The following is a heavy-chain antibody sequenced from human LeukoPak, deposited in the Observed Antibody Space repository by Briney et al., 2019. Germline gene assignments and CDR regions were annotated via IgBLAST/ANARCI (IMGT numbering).Heavy chain of an antibody. J-gene: IGHJ1*01. D-gene: IGHD2-21*02. CDR3: ARANIVVVSDPPFLQQ. V-gene: IGHV1-2*02. CDR1: GYTFTDYY. CDR2: INSKSGDT. Sequence: SVKVSCKPFGYTFTDYYIHWLRQAPGQGLEWMGWINSKSGDTKYAHKLQGSVTMTRDTSISPAYMELSRLSSSDTAVYYCARANIVVVSDPPFLQQWGQSTLVTVSS.